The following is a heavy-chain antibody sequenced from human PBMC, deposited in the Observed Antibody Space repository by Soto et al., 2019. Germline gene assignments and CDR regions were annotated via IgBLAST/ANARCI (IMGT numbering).Heavy chain of an antibody. CDR1: GGTFSSYT. CDR2: IIPILGIA. V-gene: IGHV1-69*02. D-gene: IGHD2-2*01. CDR3: ARAMTALEVDY. Sequence: QVQLVQSGAEVKKPGSSVKVSCKASGGTFSSYTISWVRQAPGQGLEWMGRIIPILGIANYAQKFQGRVTXTXXKSTSTAYMELSSLRSEDTAVYYCARAMTALEVDYWGQGTLVTVSS. J-gene: IGHJ4*02.